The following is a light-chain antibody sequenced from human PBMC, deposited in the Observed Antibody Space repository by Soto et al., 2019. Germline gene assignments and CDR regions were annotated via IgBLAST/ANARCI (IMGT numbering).Light chain of an antibody. V-gene: IGKV1-39*01. CDR1: QRISSY. CDR2: DAS. J-gene: IGKJ5*01. Sequence: DIRMTQFPCSLSASIGDRVSXXXLTSQRISSYLNWYQQKPGKAPKLLIYDASSLESGVPSRFSGSGSGTEFTLTISGLQSEDFAVYYCQQYKSWPITFGQRTRPAIK. CDR3: QQYKSWPIT.